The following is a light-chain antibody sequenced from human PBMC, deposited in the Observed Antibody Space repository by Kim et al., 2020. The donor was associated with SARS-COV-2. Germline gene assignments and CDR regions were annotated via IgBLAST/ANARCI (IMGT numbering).Light chain of an antibody. CDR2: DAS. CDR1: QSVSSS. Sequence: EIVMTQSPATLSVSPGERASLSCRASQSVSSSLAWYQQKPGQAPRLLIYDASSGATGIPARFSGSGSGTEFTLTISSLQSEDFAVYYCQQYNNLTYTFGQGTKLEI. V-gene: IGKV3-15*01. CDR3: QQYNNLTYT. J-gene: IGKJ2*01.